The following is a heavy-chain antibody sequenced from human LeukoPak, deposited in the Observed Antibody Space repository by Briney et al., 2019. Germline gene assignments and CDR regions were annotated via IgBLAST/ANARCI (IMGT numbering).Heavy chain of an antibody. CDR3: VCILTGYGLYGMDV. Sequence: GASVKVSCKASGGTFSSYAISWVRQAPGQGLEWMGGIIPIFGTANYAQKFQGRVTITADESTSTAYMELSSLRSEDTAVYYCVCILTGYGLYGMDVWGQGTTVTVSS. CDR2: IIPIFGTA. J-gene: IGHJ6*02. D-gene: IGHD3-9*01. V-gene: IGHV1-69*13. CDR1: GGTFSSYA.